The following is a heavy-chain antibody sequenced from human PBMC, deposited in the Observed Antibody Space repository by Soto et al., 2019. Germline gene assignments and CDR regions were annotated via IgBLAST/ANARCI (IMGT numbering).Heavy chain of an antibody. V-gene: IGHV1-18*01. Sequence: QVQLVQSGAEVRKPGASVKVSCKASGYTFTNYGISWVRQAPGQGLEWMGWISAYKGNTNYAHKVEGRVTMTPDTSASAAYMELRSLRSDDAAMYYCAREYRKDLWLLGREANGCFDFWGQGTLVTVSS. CDR3: AREYRKDLWLLGREANGCFDF. J-gene: IGHJ4*02. CDR1: GYTFTNYG. D-gene: IGHD3-22*01. CDR2: ISAYKGNT.